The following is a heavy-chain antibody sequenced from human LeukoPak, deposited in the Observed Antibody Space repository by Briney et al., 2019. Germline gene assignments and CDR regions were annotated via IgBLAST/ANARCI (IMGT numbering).Heavy chain of an antibody. D-gene: IGHD2-2*01. CDR2: ISSSSSYI. V-gene: IGHV3-21*01. CDR1: GFTFSSYS. CDR3: ARAVVVVPAAMDDAFDI. Sequence: GGSLRLSCAASGFTFSSYSMNWVRQAPGKGLDWVSSISSSSSYIYYADSVKGRFTISRDNAKNSLYLQMNSLRAEDTAVYYCARAVVVVPAAMDDAFDIWGQGTMVTVSS. J-gene: IGHJ3*02.